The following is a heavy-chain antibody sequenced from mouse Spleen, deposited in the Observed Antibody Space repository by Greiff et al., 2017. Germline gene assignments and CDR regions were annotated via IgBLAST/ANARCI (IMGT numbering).Heavy chain of an antibody. CDR2: ISSGGSYT. CDR1: GFTFSSYA. CDR3: ARRYGSTYYFDY. V-gene: IGHV5-9-1*01. Sequence: EVKLMESGGGLVKPGGSLKLSCAASGFTFSSYAMSWVRQTPEKRLEWVATISSGGSYTYYPDSVKGRFTISRDNAKNTLYLQMSSLRSEDTAMYYCARRYGSTYYFDYWGQGTTLTVSS. D-gene: IGHD1-1*01. J-gene: IGHJ2*01.